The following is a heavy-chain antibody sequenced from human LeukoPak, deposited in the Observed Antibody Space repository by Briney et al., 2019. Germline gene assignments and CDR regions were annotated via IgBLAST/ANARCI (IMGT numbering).Heavy chain of an antibody. Sequence: SETLSLTCAVYGGSFSGYYWSWIRQPPGKGLEWIGEINHSGSTNYNPSLKSRVTISVDTSKNQFSLKLSSVTAADTAVYYCARSDLTGDFDYWGQGTLVTVSS. CDR3: ARSDLTGDFDY. D-gene: IGHD7-27*01. J-gene: IGHJ4*02. V-gene: IGHV4-34*01. CDR1: GGSFSGYY. CDR2: INHSGST.